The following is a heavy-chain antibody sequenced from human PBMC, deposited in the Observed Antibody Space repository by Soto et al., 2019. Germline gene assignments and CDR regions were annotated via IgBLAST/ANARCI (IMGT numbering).Heavy chain of an antibody. CDR1: GGSISSGDYY. CDR2: IYYSGST. CDR3: ARRLDYGDYVEPFDL. Sequence: LSLTCTVSGGSISSGDYYWSWIRQPPGKGLEWIGYIYYSGSTYYNPSLKSRVTISVDTSKNQFSLKLSSVTAADTAVYYCARRLDYGDYVEPFDLWGRGTLVTVSS. J-gene: IGHJ2*01. D-gene: IGHD4-17*01. V-gene: IGHV4-30-4*01.